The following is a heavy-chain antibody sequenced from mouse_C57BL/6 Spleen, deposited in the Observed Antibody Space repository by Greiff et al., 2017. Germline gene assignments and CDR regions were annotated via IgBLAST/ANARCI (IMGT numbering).Heavy chain of an antibody. CDR1: GYSFTSYY. V-gene: IGHV1-66*01. Sequence: VKVVESGPELVKPGASVKISCKASGYSFTSYYIHWVKQRPGQGLEWIGWIYPGSGNTKYNEKFKGKATLTADTSSSTAYMQRSSLKSEDSAVYDGARGEDYYGSRGYYAMDYWGQGTSVTVSA. CDR3: ARGEDYYGSRGYYAMDY. D-gene: IGHD1-1*01. J-gene: IGHJ4*01. CDR2: IYPGSGNT.